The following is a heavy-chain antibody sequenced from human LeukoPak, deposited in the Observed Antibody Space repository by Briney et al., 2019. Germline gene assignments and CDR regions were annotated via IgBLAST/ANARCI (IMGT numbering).Heavy chain of an antibody. CDR2: ISWNSGSI. V-gene: IGHV3-9*01. CDR1: GFTFDDYA. J-gene: IGHJ4*02. Sequence: PGGSLRLSCAASGFTFDDYAMPWVRQAPGKGLEWVSGISWNSGSIGYADSVKGRFTISRDNAKNSLYLQMNSLRAEDTALYYCAKDRGSYYDSSGYFGYWGQGTLVTVSS. CDR3: AKDRGSYYDSSGYFGY. D-gene: IGHD3-22*01.